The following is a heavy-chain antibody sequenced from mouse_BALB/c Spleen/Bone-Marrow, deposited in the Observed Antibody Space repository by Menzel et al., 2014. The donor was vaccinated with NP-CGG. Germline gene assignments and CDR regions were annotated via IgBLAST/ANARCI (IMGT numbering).Heavy chain of an antibody. CDR3: TRRDRYDYYGVDY. J-gene: IGHJ4*01. CDR1: GYTFTNYW. V-gene: IGHV1-69*02. Sequence: QVHVKQSGAELVRPGASVKVSCKAPGYTFTNYWINWVRQRPGQGLEWIGNIYPSDSYSNYNQKFKDKATLTVDKSSSTAYMQLSSPTSEDSAVYYCTRRDRYDYYGVDYWGQGTSVTVSS. D-gene: IGHD2-14*01. CDR2: IYPSDSYS.